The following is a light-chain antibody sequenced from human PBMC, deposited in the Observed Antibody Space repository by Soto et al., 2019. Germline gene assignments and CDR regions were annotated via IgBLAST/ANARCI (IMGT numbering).Light chain of an antibody. V-gene: IGLV2-14*03. Sequence: QSALTQPASVSGSPGQSITIPCAGTSSDVRVYDFVSWYQQHPGKAPKLLIYDVNNRPAGISNRFSGSKSGNTASLTISGLQAEDEADYYCSSYTTSTTRVFGGGTKLTVL. CDR3: SSYTTSTTRV. CDR1: SSDVRVYDF. J-gene: IGLJ2*01. CDR2: DVN.